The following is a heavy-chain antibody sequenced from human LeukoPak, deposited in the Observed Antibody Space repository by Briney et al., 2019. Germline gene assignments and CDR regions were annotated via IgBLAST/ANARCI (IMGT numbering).Heavy chain of an antibody. CDR2: IYYSGST. D-gene: IGHD6-19*01. V-gene: IGHV4-59*12. Sequence: SETLSLTCTVSGGSIRSYYWSWIRQPPGKGLEWIGYIYYSGSTNYNPSLKSRVTISVDTSKNQFSLKLSSVTPEDTAVYYCARALTPYSSGWYDHYYYYMDVWGKGTTVTVSS. CDR3: ARALTPYSSGWYDHYYYYMDV. CDR1: GGSIRSYY. J-gene: IGHJ6*03.